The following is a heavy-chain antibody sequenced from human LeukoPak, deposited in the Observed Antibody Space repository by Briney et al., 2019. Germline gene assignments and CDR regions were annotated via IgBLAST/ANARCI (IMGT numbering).Heavy chain of an antibody. V-gene: IGHV1-18*01. J-gene: IGHJ4*02. CDR3: ARGETTWFTSADS. CDR2: VSGYNGNT. D-gene: IGHD1-7*01. Sequence: GASVKVSFKASGYSFSSYGISWVRQAPGQGLEWMGWVSGYNGNTNYPQKFQGRVAMTTDTSTSTAYMELRSLRSDDTAVYYCARGETTWFTSADSWGQGTLVSVAS. CDR1: GYSFSSYG.